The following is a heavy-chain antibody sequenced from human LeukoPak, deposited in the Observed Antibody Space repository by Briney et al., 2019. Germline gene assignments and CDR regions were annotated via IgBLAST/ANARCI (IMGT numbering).Heavy chain of an antibody. Sequence: GGSLRLSCAASGFTVSSNYMSWVRQAPGKGLVWVSRINTDGSTTRYADSVKGRFTISRDNAKNTLYLQMNSLRAEDTAVYYCASNIVVVPGADAFDIWGQGTMVTVSS. D-gene: IGHD2-2*01. J-gene: IGHJ3*02. CDR2: INTDGSTT. CDR1: GFTVSSNY. CDR3: ASNIVVVPGADAFDI. V-gene: IGHV3-74*01.